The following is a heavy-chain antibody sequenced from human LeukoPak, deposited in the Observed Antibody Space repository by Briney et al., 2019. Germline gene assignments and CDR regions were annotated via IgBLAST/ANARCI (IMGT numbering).Heavy chain of an antibody. J-gene: IGHJ6*02. CDR1: GFTFDDYA. D-gene: IGHD1-26*01. Sequence: GGSLRLSCAASGFTFDDYAMHWVRHAPGKGLEWVSGISWNSGSIGYADSVKGRFTISRDNAKNSLYLQMNSLRAEDTALYYCAKDMGGATYYYYGMDVWGQGTTVTVSS. V-gene: IGHV3-9*01. CDR2: ISWNSGSI. CDR3: AKDMGGATYYYYGMDV.